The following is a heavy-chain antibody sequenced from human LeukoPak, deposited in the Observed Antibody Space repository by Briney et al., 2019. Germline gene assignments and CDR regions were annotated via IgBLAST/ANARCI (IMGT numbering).Heavy chain of an antibody. D-gene: IGHD6-6*01. V-gene: IGHV1-2*02. CDR2: INPNSGGT. CDR1: GYTFTGYY. CDR3: ARLAARPMRYWFDP. J-gene: IGHJ5*02. Sequence: ASVKVSCKASGYTFTGYYMHWVRQAPGQGLEWMGWINPNSGGTNYAQKFQGRVTMTRDTSISTAYMELRSLRSDDTAVYYCARLAARPMRYWFDPWGQGTLVTVSS.